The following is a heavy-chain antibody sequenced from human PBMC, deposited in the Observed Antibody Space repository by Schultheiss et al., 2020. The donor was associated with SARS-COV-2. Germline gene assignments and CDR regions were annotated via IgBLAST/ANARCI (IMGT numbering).Heavy chain of an antibody. CDR1: GFIFSDYY. CDR3: ARVSGYCFDY. D-gene: IGHD6-25*01. Sequence: GESLKISCAASGFIFSDYYLSWIRQAPGKGLEWVSYISSSGSHKNYADSVKGRFTISRDNAKNSLYLQMNSLRAEDTAVYYCARVSGYCFDYWGQGTLVTVSS. J-gene: IGHJ4*02. CDR2: ISSSGSHK. V-gene: IGHV3-11*05.